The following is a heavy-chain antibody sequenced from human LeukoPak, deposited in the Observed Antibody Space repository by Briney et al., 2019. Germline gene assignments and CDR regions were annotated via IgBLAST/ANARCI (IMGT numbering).Heavy chain of an antibody. CDR3: ARDLCSGGSCYSAFDI. J-gene: IGHJ3*02. V-gene: IGHV3-30-3*01. CDR1: GFTFSSYA. CDR2: ISYDGSNK. Sequence: GGSLRLSCAASGFTFSSYAMRWVRQAPGKGLEWVAVISYDGSNKYYADSVKGRFTISRDNSKNTLYLQMNSLRAEDTAVYYCARDLCSGGSCYSAFDIWGQGTMVTVSS. D-gene: IGHD2-15*01.